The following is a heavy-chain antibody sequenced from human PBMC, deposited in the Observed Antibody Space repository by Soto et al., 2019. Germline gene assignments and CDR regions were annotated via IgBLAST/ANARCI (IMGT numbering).Heavy chain of an antibody. D-gene: IGHD1-26*01. Sequence: SETLSLTCAVYGGSFSDFYWNCIRQPPGKGLEWIGEINHSGSTSYNPSLKSRVTISVDTSKNQISLKLTSVTAADTAVYYCARQAWDFYDYWGQGTLVTVYS. J-gene: IGHJ4*02. CDR1: GGSFSDFY. V-gene: IGHV4-34*01. CDR3: ARQAWDFYDY. CDR2: INHSGST.